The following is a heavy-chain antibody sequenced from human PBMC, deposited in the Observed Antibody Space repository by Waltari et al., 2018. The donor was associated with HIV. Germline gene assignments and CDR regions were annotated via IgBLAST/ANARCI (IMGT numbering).Heavy chain of an antibody. CDR3: AKVKPDYGDYLYYFDY. V-gene: IGHV3-30*18. Sequence: SGYDMHWVRQAPDKGLEWVAVISYDGGNKYYADSVKGRFTISRDNSKNTLYLQMNSLRAEDTAVYYCAKVKPDYGDYLYYFDYWGQGTLATVSS. CDR1: SGYD. J-gene: IGHJ4*02. D-gene: IGHD4-17*01. CDR2: ISYDGGNK.